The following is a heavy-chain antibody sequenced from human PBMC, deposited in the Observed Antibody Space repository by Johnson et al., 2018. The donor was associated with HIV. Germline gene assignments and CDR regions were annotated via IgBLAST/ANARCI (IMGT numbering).Heavy chain of an antibody. CDR1: GFTFSTYV. CDR3: ARVLAEYSAIHDAFDI. V-gene: IGHV3-74*02. Sequence: VQLVESGGGLVQPGGSLRLSCAASGFTFSTYVMSLVRQAPGKGLEWVSRINSDGSSTSYADSVKGRFTISRDNAKNTLYLQMNSLRAEDTAVYYCARVLAEYSAIHDAFDIWGQGTMVTVSS. J-gene: IGHJ3*02. CDR2: INSDGSST. D-gene: IGHD6-6*01.